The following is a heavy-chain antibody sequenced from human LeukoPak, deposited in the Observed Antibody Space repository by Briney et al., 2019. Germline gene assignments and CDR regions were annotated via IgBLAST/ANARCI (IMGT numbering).Heavy chain of an antibody. V-gene: IGHV3-30*09. CDR1: GVSLSRSF. Sequence: LSLTCNVSGVSLSRSFYYWGWIRQAPGKGLEWVAVISFDGKSQYYADSVKGRFAIARDNSKNTLDLQMNSLRTEDTAVYYCARDRWHYDTSGYYYSYYYYGMDVWGQGTAVTVSS. D-gene: IGHD3-22*01. CDR3: ARDRWHYDTSGYYYSYYYYGMDV. J-gene: IGHJ6*02. CDR2: ISFDGKSQ.